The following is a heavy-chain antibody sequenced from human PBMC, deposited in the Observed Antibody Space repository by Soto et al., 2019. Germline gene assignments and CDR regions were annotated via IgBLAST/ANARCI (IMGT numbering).Heavy chain of an antibody. CDR2: IKQDESEK. J-gene: IGHJ4*02. CDR1: GFTFSSYW. CDR3: ARGDDYDSRFDY. D-gene: IGHD3-22*01. Sequence: GGSLRLSCAASGFTFSSYWMSWVRQAPGKGLEWVATIKQDESEKYYVDSVKGRFTVSRDNAKSSLYLQMNSVRVEDTAVYYCARGDDYDSRFDYWGQGALVT. V-gene: IGHV3-7*03.